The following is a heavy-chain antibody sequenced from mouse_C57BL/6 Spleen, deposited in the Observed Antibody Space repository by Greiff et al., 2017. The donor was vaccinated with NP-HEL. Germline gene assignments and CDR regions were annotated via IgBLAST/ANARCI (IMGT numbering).Heavy chain of an antibody. D-gene: IGHD2-3*01. V-gene: IGHV3-1*01. CDR1: GYSITSGYD. Sequence: VQLKESGPGMVKPSQSLSLTCTVTGYSITSGYDWHWIRHFPGNKLEWMGYISYSGSTNYNPSLKSRISITHDTSKNHFFLKLNSVTTEDTATYYCARKGDGYYDYAMDYWGQGTSVTVSS. J-gene: IGHJ4*01. CDR3: ARKGDGYYDYAMDY. CDR2: ISYSGST.